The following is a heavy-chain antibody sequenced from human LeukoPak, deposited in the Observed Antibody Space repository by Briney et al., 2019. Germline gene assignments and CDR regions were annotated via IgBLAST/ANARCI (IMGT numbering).Heavy chain of an antibody. Sequence: ASVKVSCKASGYTFTSYDINWVRQATGQWLEWMGWMNPNSGNTGYAQKFQGRVTMTRNTSISTAYMELSSLRSEDTAVYYCARTNYDILTGYYSDYWGQGTLVTVSS. D-gene: IGHD3-9*01. V-gene: IGHV1-8*01. CDR2: MNPNSGNT. CDR3: ARTNYDILTGYYSDY. J-gene: IGHJ4*02. CDR1: GYTFTSYD.